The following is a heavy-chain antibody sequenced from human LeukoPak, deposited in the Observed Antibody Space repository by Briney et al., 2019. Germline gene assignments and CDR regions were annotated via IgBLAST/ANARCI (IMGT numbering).Heavy chain of an antibody. D-gene: IGHD3-22*01. CDR2: INPNSGGT. CDR1: GYTFTGYY. CDR3: ARDMKDSSGYLFDY. Sequence: ASVKVSCKASGYTFTGYYMPWVRQAPGQGLEWMGWINPNSGGTNYAQKFQGRVTMTRDTSISTAYMELSRLRSDDTAVYYCARDMKDSSGYLFDYWGQGTLVTVSS. J-gene: IGHJ4*02. V-gene: IGHV1-2*02.